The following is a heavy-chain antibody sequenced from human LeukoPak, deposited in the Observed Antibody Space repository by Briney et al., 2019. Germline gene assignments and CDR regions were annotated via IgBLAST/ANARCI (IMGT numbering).Heavy chain of an antibody. V-gene: IGHV3-23*03. J-gene: IGHJ6*03. D-gene: IGHD2-15*01. CDR3: AKNGDRGAYCTGGTCYPYFYYYMDV. CDR2: IETGGAST. CDR1: GFSFSRYG. Sequence: PGGTLRLSCAASGFSFSRYGMSWVRQAPGKGREWVSGIETGGASTYYADSVKGRFSISRDNSKNTLYLQMNSLRAEDTAVYYCAKNGDRGAYCTGGTCYPYFYYYMDVWGKGTTVTI.